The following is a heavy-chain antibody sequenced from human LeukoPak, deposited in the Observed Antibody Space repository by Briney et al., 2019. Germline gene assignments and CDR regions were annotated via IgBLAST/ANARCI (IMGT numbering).Heavy chain of an antibody. J-gene: IGHJ4*02. V-gene: IGHV1-46*04. CDR1: GYSFTNYY. CDR2: INPSGAST. CDR3: ARTRGYYFDY. Sequence: ASVTVSCKASGYSFTNYYMHWVRQAPGQGLEWMGMINPSGASTTYAQNLQGRVAMTRDMSTSTVYMELSSLTSEDTAVYYCARTRGYYFDYWGQGTLVTVSS.